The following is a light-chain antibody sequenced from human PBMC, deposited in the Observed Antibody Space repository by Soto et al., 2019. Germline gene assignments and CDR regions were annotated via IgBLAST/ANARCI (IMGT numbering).Light chain of an antibody. V-gene: IGKV3-20*01. CDR3: QQSYMTPRT. Sequence: SLGTLLLSPGERESLHCRASQSVSNNYLAWYQQKSGQAPRLLIYGASNRVTGIPDRFSGSGSGTDFTLTISSLQPEDFATYYCQQSYMTPRTLAQGTKV. CDR2: GAS. J-gene: IGKJ1*01. CDR1: QSVSNNY.